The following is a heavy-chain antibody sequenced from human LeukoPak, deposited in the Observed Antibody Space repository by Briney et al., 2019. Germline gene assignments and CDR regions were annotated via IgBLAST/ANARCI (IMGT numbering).Heavy chain of an antibody. CDR1: GFTFSSYA. Sequence: PGGSLRLSCAASGFTFSSYAMSWVRQAPGKGLEWVSSISGSGGSTYYADSVKGRFTISRDNSKNTLYLQMNSLRAEDTAVYYCAKEDYSSSWYSGPPENDYWGQGTLVAVPS. V-gene: IGHV3-23*01. D-gene: IGHD6-13*01. J-gene: IGHJ4*02. CDR3: AKEDYSSSWYSGPPENDY. CDR2: ISGSGGST.